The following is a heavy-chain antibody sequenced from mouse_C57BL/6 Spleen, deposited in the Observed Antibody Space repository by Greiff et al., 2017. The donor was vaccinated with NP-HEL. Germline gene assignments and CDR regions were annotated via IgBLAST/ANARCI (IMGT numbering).Heavy chain of an antibody. CDR2: ISYDGSN. D-gene: IGHD1-1*01. Sequence: EVKLQESGPGLVKPSQSLSLTCSVTGYSITSGYYWNWIRQFPGNKLEWMGYISYDGSNNYNPSLKNRISITRDTSKNQFFLKLNSGTTEDTATYYCARARGYGSSYWYFDVWGTGTTVTVSS. CDR1: GYSITSGYY. CDR3: ARARGYGSSYWYFDV. J-gene: IGHJ1*03. V-gene: IGHV3-6*01.